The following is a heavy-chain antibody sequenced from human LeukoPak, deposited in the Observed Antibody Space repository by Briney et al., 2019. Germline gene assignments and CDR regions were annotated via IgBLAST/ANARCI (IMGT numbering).Heavy chain of an antibody. D-gene: IGHD1-26*01. CDR1: GDSISSYY. Sequence: PSETLSLTCTVSGDSISSYYWIWIRQPPGKGLEWIGYIYYSGSANYNPSLKSRVTISVDTSKNQFSLNLRSMTAADTAVYYCARGPSGRYPRRFDLTGRGTLVTVSS. CDR2: IYYSGSA. J-gene: IGHJ2*01. CDR3: ARGPSGRYPRRFDL. V-gene: IGHV4-59*01.